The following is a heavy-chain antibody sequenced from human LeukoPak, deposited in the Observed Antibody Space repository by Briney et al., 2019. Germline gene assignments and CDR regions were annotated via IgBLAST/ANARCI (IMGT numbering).Heavy chain of an antibody. Sequence: GGSLRLSCAASGFTFNNYWMHWVRQAPGKGLVWVSRINYGGSGTTYADSVKGRFTISRDNAKNTLYMQMNSLRAEDTAVYYCARVTHYFASGSLAIYYFDYWGQGTLVTVSS. CDR1: GFTFNNYW. CDR3: ARVTHYFASGSLAIYYFDY. J-gene: IGHJ4*02. CDR2: INYGGSGT. D-gene: IGHD3-10*01. V-gene: IGHV3-74*01.